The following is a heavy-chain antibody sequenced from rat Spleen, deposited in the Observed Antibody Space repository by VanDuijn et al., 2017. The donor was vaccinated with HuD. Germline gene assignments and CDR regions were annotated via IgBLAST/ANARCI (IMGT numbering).Heavy chain of an antibody. CDR3: ARVTGVFAY. V-gene: IGHV5-7*01. J-gene: IGHJ3*01. D-gene: IGHD5-1*01. CDR1: GFTFSDYA. Sequence: EVQLVESGGGLVQPGRSLKLSCAVSGFTFSDYAMAWVRQAPKKGLEWVANINHDGRSTYYRDSVKGRFTVSRDNAKSTLYLQMDSLRSEDTATYYCARVTGVFAYWGQGTLVTVSS. CDR2: INHDGRST.